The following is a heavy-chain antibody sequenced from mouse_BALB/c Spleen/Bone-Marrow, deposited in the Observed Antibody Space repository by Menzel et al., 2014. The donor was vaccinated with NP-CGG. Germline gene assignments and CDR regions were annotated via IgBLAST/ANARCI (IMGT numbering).Heavy chain of an antibody. CDR3: ARGCNYGY. CDR1: GYTFTNYW. V-gene: IGHV1S132*01. D-gene: IGHD2-1*01. CDR2: IFPGIGTT. Sequence: LLESGAELVKPGASVKLSCKTSGYTFTNYWIQWVKQRPGQGLGWIGEIFPGIGTTYYNEKFKGKATLTIDTSSSTAYMQLSSLTSEDSAVYFCARGCNYGYWGQGTTLTVSS. J-gene: IGHJ2*01.